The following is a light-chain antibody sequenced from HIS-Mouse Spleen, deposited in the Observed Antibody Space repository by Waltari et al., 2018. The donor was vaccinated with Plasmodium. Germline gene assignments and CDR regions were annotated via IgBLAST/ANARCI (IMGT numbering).Light chain of an antibody. V-gene: IGKV1-5*03. CDR3: QQDNSLLT. CDR2: KAS. J-gene: IGKJ4*01. Sequence: DIQMTQSPSTLSASVGDRVTITCRASQSISSWLAWYQQKPWKAPKLLIYKASSLESGVPSRFSGSGSVTEFTLTISSLQPDDFATYYCQQDNSLLTFGGGAKVEIK. CDR1: QSISSW.